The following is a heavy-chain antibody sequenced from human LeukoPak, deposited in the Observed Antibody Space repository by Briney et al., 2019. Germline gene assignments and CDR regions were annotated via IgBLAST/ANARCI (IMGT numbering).Heavy chain of an antibody. Sequence: GGSLRLSCAASGFTFSNAWMSWVRQAPGKGLEWVGRIKSKTDGGTTDYAAPVKGRFTISRDDSKNTLYLQMNSLKTEDTAVYYCTTMITRYDFWSGFYYYYYMDVWGKGTTVTVSS. V-gene: IGHV3-15*01. CDR3: TTMITRYDFWSGFYYYYYMDV. D-gene: IGHD3-3*01. J-gene: IGHJ6*03. CDR2: IKSKTDGGTT. CDR1: GFTFSNAW.